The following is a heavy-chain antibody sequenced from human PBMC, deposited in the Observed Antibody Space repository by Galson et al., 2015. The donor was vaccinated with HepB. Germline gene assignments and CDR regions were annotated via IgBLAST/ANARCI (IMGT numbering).Heavy chain of an antibody. Sequence: ETLSLTCAVSGVSISSSNWWSWVRQPPGKGLEWIGEIYHSGSANYNPSLKSRVTISIDKSKNQFSLNLSSVTAADTAVYYCARDSRKSSPFLPPDIWGQGTMVTVSS. CDR1: GVSISSSNW. CDR3: ARDSRKSSPFLPPDI. D-gene: IGHD2-2*01. V-gene: IGHV4-4*02. J-gene: IGHJ3*02. CDR2: IYHSGSA.